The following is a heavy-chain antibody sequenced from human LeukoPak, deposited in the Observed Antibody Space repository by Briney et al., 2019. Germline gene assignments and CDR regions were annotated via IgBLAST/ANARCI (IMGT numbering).Heavy chain of an antibody. CDR1: GYSISSGYY. D-gene: IGHD3-10*01. J-gene: IGHJ4*02. CDR2: IYHSGST. V-gene: IGHV4-38-2*02. CDR3: ARSGIWFGELLYLDY. Sequence: SETLSLTCTVSGYSISSGYYWGWIRQPPGKGLEWIGSIYHSGSTYYNPSLKSRVTMSVDTSKNQFSLKLSSVTAADTAVYYCARSGIWFGELLYLDYWGQGTLVTVSS.